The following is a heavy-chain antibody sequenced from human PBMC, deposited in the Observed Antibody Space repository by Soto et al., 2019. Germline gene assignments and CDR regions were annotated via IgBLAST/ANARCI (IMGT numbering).Heavy chain of an antibody. CDR2: INSDGSST. J-gene: IGHJ3*02. CDR1: GFTFSSYW. CDR3: ASYCSGGSCYSRGDASDI. V-gene: IGHV3-74*01. Sequence: GGSLRLSCAASGFTFSSYWMHWVRQAPGKGLVWVSRINSDGSSTSYADSVKGRFTISRDNAKNTLYLQMNSLRAEDTAVYYCASYCSGGSCYSRGDASDIWGQGTMVTVSS. D-gene: IGHD2-15*01.